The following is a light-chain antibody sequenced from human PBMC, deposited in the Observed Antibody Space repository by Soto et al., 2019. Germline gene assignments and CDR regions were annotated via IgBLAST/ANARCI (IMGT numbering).Light chain of an antibody. V-gene: IGLV2-23*01. CDR1: SSDVGSYNL. CDR2: EGS. J-gene: IGLJ1*01. CDR3: CSYAGGYV. Sequence: QSALTQPASVSGSPGQSITISCTGTSSDVGSYNLVSWYQQHPGKAPKLMIYEGSKRPSGVSNRSSGSKSGNTASLTISGLQAEDEADYYRCSYAGGYVFGTGTKLTVL.